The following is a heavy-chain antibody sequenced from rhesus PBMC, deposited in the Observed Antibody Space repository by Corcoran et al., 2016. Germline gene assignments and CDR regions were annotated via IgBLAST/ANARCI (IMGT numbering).Heavy chain of an antibody. V-gene: IGHV4-122*02. CDR3: ARDRDSNYFDY. D-gene: IGHD4-23*01. CDR1: GYPISSGYGR. J-gene: IGHJ4*01. Sequence: QLQLQESGPGLVKPSETPSLTCAVSGYPISSGYGRRWIRQPPAKGLEWIGYISYRGSTSYNPSLKSRVTMSGDTSKNQFSLKLSSVTAADTAVYYCARDRDSNYFDYWGQGVLVTVSS. CDR2: ISYRGST.